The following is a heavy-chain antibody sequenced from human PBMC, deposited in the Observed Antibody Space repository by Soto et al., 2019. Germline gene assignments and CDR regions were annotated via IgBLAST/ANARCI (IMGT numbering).Heavy chain of an antibody. CDR2: SSVHNGNT. CDR1: GYTFINYG. J-gene: IGHJ5*02. Sequence: ASVKICCKASGYTFINYGFSLVRQTPGQGSVWMGGSSVHNGNTTYAKKFQGRVAVPTHTSTTTAFRELGSLGPADTAVYHCARVPQQLTGRAYNWFDRWGGGARVTVSS. V-gene: IGHV1-18*01. D-gene: IGHD6-13*01. CDR3: ARVPQQLTGRAYNWFDR.